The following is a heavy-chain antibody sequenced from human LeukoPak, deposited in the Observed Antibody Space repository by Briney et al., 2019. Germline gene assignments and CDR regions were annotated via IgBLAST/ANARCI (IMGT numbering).Heavy chain of an antibody. CDR2: INPSGGST. Sequence: ASVKVSCKASGYTFTSYYMHWVRQAPGQGLEWMGIINPSGGSTSYAQKFQGRVTMTRDTSTSTAYMELRSLRSDDTAVYYCASQTPSSPFDYWGQGTLVTVSS. CDR1: GYTFTSYY. J-gene: IGHJ4*02. V-gene: IGHV1-46*01. CDR3: ASQTPSSPFDY. D-gene: IGHD3-10*01.